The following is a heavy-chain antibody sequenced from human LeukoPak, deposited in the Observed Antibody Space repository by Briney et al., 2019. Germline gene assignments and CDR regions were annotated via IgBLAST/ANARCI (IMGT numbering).Heavy chain of an antibody. D-gene: IGHD1-26*01. CDR3: ARDFSPRVGATLGFDY. Sequence: GGSLRLSCAASGFTFSSYWMHWVRQTPGKGLVWASRINSDGSSTSYADYVKGRFTISRDNAKNSLYLQMNSLRAEDTAVYYCARDFSPRVGATLGFDYWGQGTLVTVSS. J-gene: IGHJ4*02. CDR2: INSDGSST. V-gene: IGHV3-74*01. CDR1: GFTFSSYW.